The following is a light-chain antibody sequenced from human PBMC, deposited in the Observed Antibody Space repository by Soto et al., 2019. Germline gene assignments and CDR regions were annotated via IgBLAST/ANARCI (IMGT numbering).Light chain of an antibody. V-gene: IGKV1-39*01. CDR1: QSISHY. CDR2: AAN. Sequence: DIQMTQSPSSLSASVGDTVTITCRASQSISHYLSWYQQKPGKAPQLLIYAANNLQSGVPSRFSGSGFGTDFTLTITSLQPEDFATYYCQQSYDMPWMFGLGTKV. CDR3: QQSYDMPWM. J-gene: IGKJ1*01.